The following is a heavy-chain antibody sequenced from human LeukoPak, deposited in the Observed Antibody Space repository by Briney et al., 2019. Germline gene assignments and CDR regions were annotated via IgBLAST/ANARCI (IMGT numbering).Heavy chain of an antibody. J-gene: IGHJ5*02. Sequence: ASVKVSCKASGYTFTSYDINWVRQATGQGLEWMGWMNPNSGYTGYAQKFQGRVTMTRNTSISTAYMELSSLRSEDTAVYYCARGARSMVRRNWFDPWGQGTLVTVSS. V-gene: IGHV1-8*01. CDR1: GYTFTSYD. CDR3: ARGARSMVRRNWFDP. D-gene: IGHD3-10*01. CDR2: MNPNSGYT.